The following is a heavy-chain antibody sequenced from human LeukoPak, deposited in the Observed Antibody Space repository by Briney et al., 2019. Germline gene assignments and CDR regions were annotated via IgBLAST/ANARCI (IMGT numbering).Heavy chain of an antibody. CDR1: GGSFSGYY. V-gene: IGHV4-34*01. Sequence: TSETLSLTCAVYGGSFSGYYWSWIRQPPGKGLEWIGEINHSGSTNYNPSLKSRVTISVDTSKNQFSLKLSSVTAADTAVYYCARASHDYGDYSHFDYWGQGTLVTVSS. D-gene: IGHD4-17*01. J-gene: IGHJ4*02. CDR3: ARASHDYGDYSHFDY. CDR2: INHSGST.